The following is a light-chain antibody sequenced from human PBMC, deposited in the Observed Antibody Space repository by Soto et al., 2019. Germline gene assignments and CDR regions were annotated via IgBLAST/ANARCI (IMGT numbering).Light chain of an antibody. V-gene: IGKV3-20*01. CDR2: GAS. J-gene: IGKJ5*01. CDR1: QSVSSSY. CDR3: QQYGSSIT. Sequence: VLTQSPGPLSLSPGERATLSCRASQSVSSSYLAWYQQKPGQAPRLLIYGASSRATGIPDRFSGSGSGTDFTLTISRLEPEDFAVYYCQQYGSSITFGQGTRLEIK.